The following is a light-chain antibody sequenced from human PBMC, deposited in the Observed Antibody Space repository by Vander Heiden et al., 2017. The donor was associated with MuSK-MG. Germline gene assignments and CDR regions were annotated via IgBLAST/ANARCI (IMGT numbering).Light chain of an antibody. CDR2: GAS. J-gene: IGKJ1*01. Sequence: ETVMTESPVTLSVSPGERATLSCRASQSVSNNYLAWYQQKPGQAPWLLIYGASTRATGIPARFSGSGSGTEFTLTISILQSEDFAVYYCQQDSNWPLTFGQGTKVEIK. CDR3: QQDSNWPLT. CDR1: QSVSNN. V-gene: IGKV3-15*01.